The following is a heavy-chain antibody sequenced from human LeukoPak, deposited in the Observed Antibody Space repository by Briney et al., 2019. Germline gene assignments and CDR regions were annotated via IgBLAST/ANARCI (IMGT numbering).Heavy chain of an antibody. CDR1: GYTFTGYY. CDR2: INPNSGGT. Sequence: ASVKVSCKASGYTFTGYYMHWVRQAPGQGLEWMGWINPNSGGTNYAQKFQGRVTMTRDTSISTAHMELSRLRSDDTAVYYCARYSSSWYGGFDYWGQGTLVTVSS. V-gene: IGHV1-2*02. D-gene: IGHD6-13*01. CDR3: ARYSSSWYGGFDY. J-gene: IGHJ4*02.